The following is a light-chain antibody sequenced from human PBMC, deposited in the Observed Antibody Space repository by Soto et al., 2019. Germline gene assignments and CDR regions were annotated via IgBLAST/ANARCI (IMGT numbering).Light chain of an antibody. V-gene: IGKV1-39*01. J-gene: IGKJ1*01. CDR2: ATS. CDR1: QSINKY. CDR3: QQSVSTPRT. Sequence: DIQMTQSPSSQSASVGDRVTITCRASQSINKYLNWYQQKPGKAPKLLIYATSTLQSGVPSRFSGGGSETDFTLTISSLQPDDFATYYCQQSVSTPRTFGQGTRVEI.